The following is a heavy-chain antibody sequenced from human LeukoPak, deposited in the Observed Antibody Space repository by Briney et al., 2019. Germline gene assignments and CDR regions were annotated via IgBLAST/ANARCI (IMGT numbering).Heavy chain of an antibody. V-gene: IGHV4-59*01. J-gene: IGHJ4*02. CDR3: AGGATVVFDY. CDR2: IYYSGST. Sequence: SETLSLTCTVSGGSISSYYWSWIRQPPGKGLEWIGYIYYSGSTNYNPPLKSRVTISVDTSKNQFSLKLSFVTAADTAVYYCAGGATVVFDYWGQGTLVTVSS. CDR1: GGSISSYY. D-gene: IGHD1-26*01.